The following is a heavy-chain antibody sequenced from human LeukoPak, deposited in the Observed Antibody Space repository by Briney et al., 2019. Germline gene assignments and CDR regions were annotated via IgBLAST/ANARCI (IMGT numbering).Heavy chain of an antibody. Sequence: GASVKVSCKASGYTFTGYYMHWVRQAPGQGLEWMGWFNPNSGGTNYAQKFQGRVTMTRDTSISTAYMELSRLRSDDTAVYYFAREGSNGPIQDAFDIWGQGTMVTVSS. CDR2: FNPNSGGT. D-gene: IGHD1-26*01. CDR3: AREGSNGPIQDAFDI. V-gene: IGHV1-2*02. J-gene: IGHJ3*02. CDR1: GYTFTGYY.